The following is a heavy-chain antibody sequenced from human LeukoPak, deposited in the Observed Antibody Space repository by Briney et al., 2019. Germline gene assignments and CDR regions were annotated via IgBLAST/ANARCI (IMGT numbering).Heavy chain of an antibody. CDR3: AREGYSSSWSRPDSFDM. CDR1: GDSVSRNSAT. D-gene: IGHD6-13*01. Sequence: SQTLSLTCAISGDSVSRNSATWNWIRQSPARGLEWLGRTYYRSKWYNDYAVSVKSRITINPDTSKNRFSLQLNSVTPEDTAVYYCAREGYSSSWSRPDSFDMWGQGTMVTVSS. J-gene: IGHJ3*02. CDR2: TYYRSKWYN. V-gene: IGHV6-1*01.